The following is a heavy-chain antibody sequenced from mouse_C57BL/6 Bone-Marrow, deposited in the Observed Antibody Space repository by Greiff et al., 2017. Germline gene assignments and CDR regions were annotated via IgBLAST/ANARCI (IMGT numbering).Heavy chain of an antibody. V-gene: IGHV5-9-1*02. J-gene: IGHJ1*03. CDR2: ISSGGDYI. Sequence: EVMLVESGEGLVKPGGSLKLPCAASGFTFSSYAMSLVRPTPEQRLVWVAYISSGGDYIYSADSVKGRFTIYRVNARKNLYLQMRSLKSGDTAMYYCTREITTGRAGDGYFDVWGTGTTVTVSS. CDR1: GFTFSSYA. D-gene: IGHD1-1*01. CDR3: TREITTGRAGDGYFDV.